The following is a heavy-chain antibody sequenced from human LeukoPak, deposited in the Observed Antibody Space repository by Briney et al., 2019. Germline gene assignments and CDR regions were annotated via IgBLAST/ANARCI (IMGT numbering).Heavy chain of an antibody. V-gene: IGHV4-39*07. Sequence: PSETLSLTCTVSGGSISSSSYYWGWIRQPPGKGLEWIGGIYYSGSTYYNPSLKSRVTISVDTSKNQFSLKLGSVTAADTAVYYCARGVSVWFGEPETYLDPWGRGTLVTVSS. CDR3: ARGVSVWFGEPETYLDP. D-gene: IGHD3-10*01. J-gene: IGHJ5*02. CDR1: GGSISSSSYY. CDR2: IYYSGST.